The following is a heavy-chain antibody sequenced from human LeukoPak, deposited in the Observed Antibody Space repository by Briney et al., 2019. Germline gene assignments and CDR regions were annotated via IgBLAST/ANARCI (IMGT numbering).Heavy chain of an antibody. D-gene: IGHD2-21*02. Sequence: ASVKVSCKASGYTFTSYGISWVRQAPGQGLEWMGWISTYNGNTNYAQKLQGRVTMTTDTSTSTAYMELRSLRSEDTAVYYCARDGNCGGDCYGVPDDYWGQGTLVTVSS. CDR3: ARDGNCGGDCYGVPDDY. CDR2: ISTYNGNT. J-gene: IGHJ4*02. V-gene: IGHV1-18*01. CDR1: GYTFTSYG.